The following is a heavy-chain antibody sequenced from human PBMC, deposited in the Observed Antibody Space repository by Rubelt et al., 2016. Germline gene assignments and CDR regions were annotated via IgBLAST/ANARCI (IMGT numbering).Heavy chain of an antibody. V-gene: IGHV3-7*04. J-gene: IGHJ4*02. D-gene: IGHD6-13*01. CDR3: ASEGGQQLVHEYFDY. CDR2: IRQDGSEK. Sequence: RRSGRQAPGKGLEWVANIRQDGSEKYYLDSVKGRFTISRDNAKDSLYLQMNSLRAEDTAVYYCASEGGQQLVHEYFDYWGQGTLITVSS.